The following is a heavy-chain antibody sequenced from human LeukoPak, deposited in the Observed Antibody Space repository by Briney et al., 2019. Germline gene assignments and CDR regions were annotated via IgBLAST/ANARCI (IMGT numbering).Heavy chain of an antibody. CDR3: ARARYSYYYYYYGMDV. D-gene: IGHD5-18*01. Sequence: SETLSLTCAVYGGSFSGYYWSWTRQPPGKGLEWIGEINHSGSTNYNPSLKSRVTISVDTSKNQFSLKLSSVAAADTAVYYCARARYSYYYYYYGMDVWGQGTTVTVSS. V-gene: IGHV4-34*01. J-gene: IGHJ6*02. CDR2: INHSGST. CDR1: GGSFSGYY.